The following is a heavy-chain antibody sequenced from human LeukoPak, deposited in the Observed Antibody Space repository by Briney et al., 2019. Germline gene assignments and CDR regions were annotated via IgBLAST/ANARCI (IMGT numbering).Heavy chain of an antibody. CDR3: AKVKLWFGELLPRDY. V-gene: IGHV3-23*01. CDR2: IRSSGSTT. J-gene: IGHJ4*02. CDR1: GFTFSSYA. Sequence: GGSLRLSCAASGFTFSSYAMSWVRQAPGKGLEWVSAIRSSGSTTYCADSVKGRFTISRDNSKNTLYLQMNSLRAEDTAVYYCAKVKLWFGELLPRDYWGQGTLVTVSS. D-gene: IGHD3-10*01.